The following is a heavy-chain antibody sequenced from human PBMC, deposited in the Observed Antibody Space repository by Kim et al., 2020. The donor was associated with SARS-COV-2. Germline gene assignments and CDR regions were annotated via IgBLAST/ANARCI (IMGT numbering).Heavy chain of an antibody. J-gene: IGHJ4*02. Sequence: GGSLRLSCAASEFSVSTKTMTWVRQTPGKGLEWVSIIYRNGTTYYADSVKGRFTTSRDTSKNTLYLQMDNLGADDTAVYYCAGDNYNNYWYKYWGQGTLVTVSA. V-gene: IGHV3-53*01. D-gene: IGHD1-20*01. CDR1: EFSVSTKT. CDR3: AGDNYNNYWYKY. CDR2: IYRNGTT.